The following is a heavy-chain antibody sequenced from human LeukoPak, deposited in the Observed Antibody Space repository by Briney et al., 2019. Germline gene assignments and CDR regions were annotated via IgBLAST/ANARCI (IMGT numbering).Heavy chain of an antibody. V-gene: IGHV4-61*02. CDR1: GGSIRSGNYY. Sequence: SQTLSLTCTVSGGSIRSGNYYWIWIRQPAGKGLEWIGRIYSSGSTNYNPSLKSRVTISLDMSKNQFSLDLSSVTAADTAFYYCARVGVAAGFDYWGQGTLVTVSS. CDR2: IYSSGST. J-gene: IGHJ4*02. D-gene: IGHD6-13*01. CDR3: ARVGVAAGFDY.